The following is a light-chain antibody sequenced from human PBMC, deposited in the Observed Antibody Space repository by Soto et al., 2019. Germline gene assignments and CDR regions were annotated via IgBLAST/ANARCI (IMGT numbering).Light chain of an antibody. CDR3: DERSYGVT. Sequence: EIVLTQSPVTLSLSPGERATLSCWASQSIRSYLTLYQQKPGEAPRLLIYDASKRATGIPASFSGSGSGTDFTLAISNLEFHDFAVDYCDERSYGVTFGGGTEVEIE. J-gene: IGKJ4*01. CDR1: QSIRSY. V-gene: IGKV3-11*01. CDR2: DAS.